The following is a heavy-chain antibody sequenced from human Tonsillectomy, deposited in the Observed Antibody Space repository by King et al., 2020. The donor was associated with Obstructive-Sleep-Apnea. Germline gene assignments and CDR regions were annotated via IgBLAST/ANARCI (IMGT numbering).Heavy chain of an antibody. V-gene: IGHV4-39*07. J-gene: IGHJ2*01. Sequence: LQLQESGPGLVKPSETLSLTCTVSGASISSSTYYWGWIRQPPGKGLEWIGNIFHSGSTYYNPSLKSRVTISIDTSKNQFSLKLSSVTAADTAVYYCARRKKFYYDSSGYPNWYFDLWGRGTLVTVSS. D-gene: IGHD3-22*01. CDR1: GASISSSTYY. CDR2: IFHSGST. CDR3: ARRKKFYYDSSGYPNWYFDL.